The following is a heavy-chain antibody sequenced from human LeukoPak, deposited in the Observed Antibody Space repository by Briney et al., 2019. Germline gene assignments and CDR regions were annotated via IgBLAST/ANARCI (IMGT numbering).Heavy chain of an antibody. D-gene: IGHD4-17*01. V-gene: IGHV4-34*01. J-gene: IGHJ4*02. CDR1: VESLSGYY. CDR2: INHRGST. Sequence: SETLSLTCAVYVESLSGYYWRWIRQPPGRGLEWIGEINHRGSTNYNPSLKSRVTISVDTSKNQFSLKMSSVTAAGTGGDFRGRLRWAHGDYTDDSWGEKTLFTASP. CDR3: GRLRWAHGDYTDDS.